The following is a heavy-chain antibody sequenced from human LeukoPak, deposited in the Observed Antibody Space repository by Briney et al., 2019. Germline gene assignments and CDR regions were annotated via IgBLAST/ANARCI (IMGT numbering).Heavy chain of an antibody. D-gene: IGHD3-22*01. CDR2: ISSSSSYI. V-gene: IGHV3-21*01. CDR3: ARDTYYYDSSGYRGDY. Sequence: PGGSLRLSCAASGFTFGSYSMNWVRQAPGKGLEWVSSISSSSSYIYYADSVKGRFTISRDNAKNSLYLQMNSLRAEDTAVYYCARDTYYYDSSGYRGDYWGQGTLVTVSS. J-gene: IGHJ4*02. CDR1: GFTFGSYS.